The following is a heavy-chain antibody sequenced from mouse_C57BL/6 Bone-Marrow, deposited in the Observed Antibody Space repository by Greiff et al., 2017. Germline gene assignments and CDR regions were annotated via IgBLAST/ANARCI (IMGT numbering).Heavy chain of an antibody. CDR2: IDPEDGET. V-gene: IGHV14-2*01. Sequence: VQLQQSGAELVKPGASVTLSCTASGFNIKDDYMHWLKQRTEQGLQWIGRIDPEDGETKYAPKFQGKATITADTSSNTAYLQLSSLTSEDTAVYYCAQFITTVVALLYYYAMDYWGQGTSVTVSS. J-gene: IGHJ4*01. D-gene: IGHD1-1*01. CDR1: GFNIKDDY. CDR3: AQFITTVVALLYYYAMDY.